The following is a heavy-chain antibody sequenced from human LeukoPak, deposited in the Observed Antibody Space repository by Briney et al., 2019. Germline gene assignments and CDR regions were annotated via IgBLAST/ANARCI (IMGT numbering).Heavy chain of an antibody. CDR1: GGTFSGYA. J-gene: IGHJ4*02. V-gene: IGHV1-69*13. Sequence: SVKVSCKASGGTFSGYAISWVRQAPGQGLEWMGGIIPISGTANYAQKFQGRVTITADESTSTAYMELSSLRSEDTAVCYCARKQQLVMGPFDYWGQGTLVTVSS. D-gene: IGHD6-13*01. CDR3: ARKQQLVMGPFDY. CDR2: IIPISGTA.